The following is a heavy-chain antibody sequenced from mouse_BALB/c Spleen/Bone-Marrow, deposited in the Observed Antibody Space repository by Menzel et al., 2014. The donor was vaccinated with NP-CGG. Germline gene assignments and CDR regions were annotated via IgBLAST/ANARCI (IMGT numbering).Heavy chain of an antibody. CDR1: GCTFTSYW. V-gene: IGHV1-52*01. J-gene: IGHJ3*01. D-gene: IGHD2-4*01. Sequence: QVQLQQSGAELVRPGASVKLSCKASGCTFTSYWMNWVKQRPEQGLEWIGRIDPYDSETHYNQRFKDKAILTVDKSSSTAYMQLSSLTSEDSAVYYCARGRDYDVFAYWGQGTLVTVSA. CDR3: ARGRDYDVFAY. CDR2: IDPYDSET.